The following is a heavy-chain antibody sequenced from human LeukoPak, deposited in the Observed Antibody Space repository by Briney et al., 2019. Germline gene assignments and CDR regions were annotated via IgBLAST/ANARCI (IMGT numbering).Heavy chain of an antibody. CDR1: GFTFSDYA. V-gene: IGHV3-23*01. D-gene: IGHD1-1*01. CDR3: AKAGIGADGAGFLCEY. CDR2: ASYYVGKQ. J-gene: IGHJ4*02. Sequence: PGGSLTLSCAASGFTFSDYAMSWVRQAPGKGLEWVSTASYYVGKQYQADSVRGRFTVSRDNSRDTVSLQMSSLRVEDTGIYYCAKAGIGADGAGFLCEYWGQGTLVTVSS.